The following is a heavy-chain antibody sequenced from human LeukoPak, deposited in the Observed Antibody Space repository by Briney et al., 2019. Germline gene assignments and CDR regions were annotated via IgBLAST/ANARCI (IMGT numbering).Heavy chain of an antibody. CDR1: GGPISTYS. CDR2: MYTSGRT. Sequence: SETLSLTCTVSGGPISTYSWSWIRQPAGKGLEWIGRMYTSGRTNYNPSLKSRVTMSVDTSKNHFSLKLSSVTAADTAVYFCARDSGSSWYDWFDPWGQGTLVTVSS. J-gene: IGHJ5*02. D-gene: IGHD6-13*01. CDR3: ARDSGSSWYDWFDP. V-gene: IGHV4-4*07.